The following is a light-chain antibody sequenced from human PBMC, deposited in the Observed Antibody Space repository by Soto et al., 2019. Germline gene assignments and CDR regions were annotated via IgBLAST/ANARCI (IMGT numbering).Light chain of an antibody. Sequence: DIQMTQSPSTLSAYVGDRVTITCRASQSISTWLAWYQQKPGKAPKILLYKSSSLESGVPSRFSGSGSGTEFTLTISSLQPDGFATYYCQQYDNYPYAFGQGSKLDIK. V-gene: IGKV1-5*03. CDR3: QQYDNYPYA. CDR2: KSS. CDR1: QSISTW. J-gene: IGKJ2*01.